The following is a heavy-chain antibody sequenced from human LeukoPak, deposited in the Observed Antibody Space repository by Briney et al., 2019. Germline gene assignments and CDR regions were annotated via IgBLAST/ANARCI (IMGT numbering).Heavy chain of an antibody. CDR3: TYGDYPLTS. D-gene: IGHD4-17*01. CDR1: GLTAPNNY. J-gene: IGHJ5*02. V-gene: IGHV3-66*01. Sequence: GGSLRLSCAASGLTAPNNYWHWVRQPPGKGPEWILILYSDPATKHAESEKARLTFPPNSSRNTLYLQMTGLRAEDTAVYYCTYGDYPLTSWGQRTLVRVSS. CDR2: LYSDPAT.